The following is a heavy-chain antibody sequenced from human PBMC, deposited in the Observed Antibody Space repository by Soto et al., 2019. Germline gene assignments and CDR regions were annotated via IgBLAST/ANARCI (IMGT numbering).Heavy chain of an antibody. J-gene: IGHJ5*02. CDR1: GGAVTSHY. V-gene: IGHV4-59*02. D-gene: IGHD3-10*01. Sequence: SETLSLTCTVYGGAVTSHYCILIGQPPGKGLEWIGFIHYSGGTKYNPSLESRVTISVDTSQNQLSLRLNSVTAADTAVYYCARESAGSGKNNWFDPWGLGTLVTVSS. CDR3: ARESAGSGKNNWFDP. CDR2: IHYSGGT.